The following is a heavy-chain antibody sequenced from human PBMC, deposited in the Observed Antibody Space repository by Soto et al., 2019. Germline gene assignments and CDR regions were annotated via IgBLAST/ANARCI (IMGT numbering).Heavy chain of an antibody. CDR3: ARLVAPPGRDNWFDP. CDR2: IYYSGST. V-gene: IGHV4-39*01. J-gene: IGHJ5*02. CDR1: GGSISSSSYY. D-gene: IGHD2-15*01. Sequence: PSETLSLTCTVSGGSISSSSYYWGWIRQPPGKGLEWIGSIYYSGSTYYNPSLKSRVTISVDTSKNQFSLKLSSVTAADTALYYCARLVAPPGRDNWFDPWGQGTLVTVSS.